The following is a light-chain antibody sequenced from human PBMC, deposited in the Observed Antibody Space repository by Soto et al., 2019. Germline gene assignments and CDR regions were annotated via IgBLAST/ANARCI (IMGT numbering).Light chain of an antibody. CDR3: QQPPGA. CDR1: QSVSSY. Sequence: EIVLTQSPATLSLSPGERATLSCRASQSVSSYLAWYQQKPGQAPRLLIYDASNRATGIPARFSGSGSGTDFTLTISSLEPEDFAVYYCQQPPGAFGQGTKVDIK. CDR2: DAS. V-gene: IGKV3-11*01. J-gene: IGKJ1*01.